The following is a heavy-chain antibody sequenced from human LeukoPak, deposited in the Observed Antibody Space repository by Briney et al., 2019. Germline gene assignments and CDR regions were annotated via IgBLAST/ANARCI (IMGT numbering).Heavy chain of an antibody. CDR3: AQRDY. CDR2: VSYDGSNK. Sequence: GGSLRLSCAASGFTFSSYGMHWVRQAPGKGLEWVAVVSYDGSNKDYADSVKGRFTISRDKSKNTLYLQMNSLRAEDTAVYYCAQRDYWGQGTLVTVSS. V-gene: IGHV3-30*18. CDR1: GFTFSSYG. J-gene: IGHJ4*02.